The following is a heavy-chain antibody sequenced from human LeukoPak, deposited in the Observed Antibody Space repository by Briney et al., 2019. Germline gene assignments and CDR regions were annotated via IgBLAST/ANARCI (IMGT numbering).Heavy chain of an antibody. V-gene: IGHV4-59*01. CDR2: IYYSGST. J-gene: IGHJ4*02. CDR1: GGSISSYY. D-gene: IGHD1-26*01. Sequence: PSETLSLTCTVSGGSISSYYWSWIRQPPGKGLEWIGYIYYSGSTNYNPSLKSRVTISVDTSKNQFSLKLSSVTAADTAVYYCAREMGAISYFDYWGQGTLVTVSS. CDR3: AREMGAISYFDY.